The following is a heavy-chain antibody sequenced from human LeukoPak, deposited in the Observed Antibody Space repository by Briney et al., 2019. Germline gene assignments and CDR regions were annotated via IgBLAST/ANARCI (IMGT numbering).Heavy chain of an antibody. J-gene: IGHJ4*02. V-gene: IGHV4-61*01. CDR2: IYYSGST. D-gene: IGHD3-22*01. CDR3: ARDRNFDSSGSDRGFDY. CDR1: GGSISSSSYY. Sequence: SETLSLTCTVSGGSISSSSYYWSWIRQPPGKGLEWIGYIYYSGSTNYNPSLMSRVTISVDTSKNQFSLKLSSVTAADTAVYYCARDRNFDSSGSDRGFDYWGQGTLVTVSS.